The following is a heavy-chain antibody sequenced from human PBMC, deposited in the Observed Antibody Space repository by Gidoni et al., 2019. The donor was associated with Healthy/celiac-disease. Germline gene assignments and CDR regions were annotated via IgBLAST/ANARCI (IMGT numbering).Heavy chain of an antibody. V-gene: IGHV1-46*01. J-gene: IGHJ1*01. D-gene: IGHD6-19*01. CDR3: ARTDSSGWPPGSFQH. CDR1: GYTFTSYY. Sequence: QVQLVQSGAEVKKHGASVKVSCKASGYTFTSYYMHWVRQAPGQGLDWMGLINPSGGSTSYAQKFQGRVTMTRDTSTITVSMELSSLRSEDTAVYYCARTDSSGWPPGSFQHLGQGTLVTVSS. CDR2: INPSGGST.